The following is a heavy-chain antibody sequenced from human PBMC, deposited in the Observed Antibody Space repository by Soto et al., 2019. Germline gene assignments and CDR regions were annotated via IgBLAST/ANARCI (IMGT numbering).Heavy chain of an antibody. CDR2: IYYSGST. CDR1: DGSISSGGYY. J-gene: IGHJ2*01. V-gene: IGHV4-31*03. CDR3: ARGHDYGADFDL. Sequence: QVQLQESCPGLVKPSQTLSLTCTVSDGSISSGGYYWSWIRQHPGKGLEWIGYIYYSGSTYYNPSLKMRVTISVDTSKNQFSLKLSSVAAADTAVYYCARGHDYGADFDLWGRGTLVTVSS. D-gene: IGHD4-17*01.